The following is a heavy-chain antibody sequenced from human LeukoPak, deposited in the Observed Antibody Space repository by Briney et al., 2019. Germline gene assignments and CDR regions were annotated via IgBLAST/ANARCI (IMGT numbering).Heavy chain of an antibody. CDR1: AGSISSSDYY. CDR2: ISYSGNT. D-gene: IGHD3-22*01. Sequence: PSETLSLTCTVSAGSISSSDYYWGWIRQSPGKGLEWIGRISYSGNTYYNPSLKRRVTISVDTSKNHFSLRLSSVTAADTAVYYCSRLTHSYYSDTSGYYPYYYMDVWGEGTTVAVSS. V-gene: IGHV4-39*02. CDR3: SRLTHSYYSDTSGYYPYYYMDV. J-gene: IGHJ6*03.